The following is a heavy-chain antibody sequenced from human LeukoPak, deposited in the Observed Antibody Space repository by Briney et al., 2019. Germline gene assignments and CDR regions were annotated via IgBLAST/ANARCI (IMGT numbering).Heavy chain of an antibody. D-gene: IGHD3-3*01. CDR1: GFTFSRHG. CDR3: ARDRAWNYFDY. V-gene: IGHV3-30*03. Sequence: QPRGSLRLSCAPSGFTFSRHGMHWVRQAPGKGLEWVAIISNGGSRKYYAHSVEGRFTISRDNSKNTLYLQMDSLRAEDTAVYYCARDRAWNYFDYWGQGTLVTVSS. CDR2: ISNGGSRK. J-gene: IGHJ4*02.